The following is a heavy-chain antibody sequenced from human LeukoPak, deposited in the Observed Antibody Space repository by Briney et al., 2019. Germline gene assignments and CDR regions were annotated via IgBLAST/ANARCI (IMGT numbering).Heavy chain of an antibody. CDR2: ISYDGINK. V-gene: IGHV3-30-3*01. D-gene: IGHD3-3*01. CDR3: ARDPTPWSFSKAFDC. J-gene: IGHJ4*02. Sequence: PGRSLTLSCAASGFTFNNYAMHWVRQAPGKGLEWVALISYDGINKYYTDSVKGRFTISRDNSKNTLFLQMNSLRAEDTAVFYCARDPTPWSFSKAFDCWGQGTLVTVSS. CDR1: GFTFNNYA.